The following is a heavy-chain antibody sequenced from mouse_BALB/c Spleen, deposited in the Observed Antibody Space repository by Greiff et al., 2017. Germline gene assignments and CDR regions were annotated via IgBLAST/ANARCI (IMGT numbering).Heavy chain of an antibody. CDR2: ISSGSSTI. Sequence: EVNVVESGGGLVQPGGSRKLSCAASGFTFSSFGMHWVRQAPEKGLEWVAYISSGSSTIYYADTVKGRFTISRDNPKNTLFLQMTSLRSEDTAMYYCARSGLRSVMDYWGQGTSVTVSS. D-gene: IGHD1-1*01. J-gene: IGHJ4*01. CDR3: ARSGLRSVMDY. V-gene: IGHV5-17*02. CDR1: GFTFSSFG.